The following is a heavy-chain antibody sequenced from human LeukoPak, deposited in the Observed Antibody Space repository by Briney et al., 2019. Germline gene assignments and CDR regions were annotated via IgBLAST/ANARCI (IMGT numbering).Heavy chain of an antibody. CDR3: AKWGVVVRVFLVGFHKEAYYFDS. J-gene: IGHJ4*02. D-gene: IGHD3-16*02. CDR2: PSGSAGGT. V-gene: IGHV3-23*01. CDR1: GLTLSNYG. Sequence: GGSLRLSCGVSGLTLSNYGMSWVRQAPGKGLEWVAGPSGSAGGTNYADSVKGRFTISRDNSKNTLFLQMDRLRAEDTAVYFCAKWGVVVRVFLVGFHKEAYYFDSWGQGAQVTVSS.